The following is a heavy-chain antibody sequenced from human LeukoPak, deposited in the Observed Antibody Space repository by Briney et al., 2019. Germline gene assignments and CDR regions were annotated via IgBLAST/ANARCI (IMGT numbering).Heavy chain of an antibody. J-gene: IGHJ2*01. CDR2: IKSKTDGGTT. D-gene: IGHD2-15*01. V-gene: IGHV3-15*01. Sequence: GGSLRLSCAASGFTFSDYYMSWIRQAPGKGLEWVGRIKSKTDGGTTDYAAPVKGRFTISRDDSKNTLYLQMNSLKTEDTAVYYCTTAGGPGSDLWGRGTLVTVSS. CDR1: GFTFSDYY. CDR3: TTAGGPGSDL.